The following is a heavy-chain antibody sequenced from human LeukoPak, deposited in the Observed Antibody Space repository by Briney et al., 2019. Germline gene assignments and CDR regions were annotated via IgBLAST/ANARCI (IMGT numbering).Heavy chain of an antibody. CDR2: INHSGST. Sequence: SETLSLTCAVYGGSLSGYYCSWIRQPPGKGLEWIGEINHSGSTNYNPSLKNRVTMSEDTSKNQFSLKLSSVTAADTAVYYCARDSRIAAPGVWGQGTTVTVSS. D-gene: IGHD6-13*01. CDR3: ARDSRIAAPGV. V-gene: IGHV4-34*01. CDR1: GGSLSGYY. J-gene: IGHJ6*02.